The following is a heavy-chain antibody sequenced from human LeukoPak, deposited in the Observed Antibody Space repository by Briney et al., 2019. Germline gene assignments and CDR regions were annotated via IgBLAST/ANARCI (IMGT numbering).Heavy chain of an antibody. CDR3: ARVGYGDYVGYYYGMDV. V-gene: IGHV1-3*01. J-gene: IGHJ6*02. D-gene: IGHD4-17*01. CDR2: INAGNGNT. Sequence: ASVKVSCKASGYTFTSYAMHWVRQAPGQRLEWMGWINAGNGNTKYSQKFQGRVTITRDTPASTAYMELSSLRSEDTAVYYCARVGYGDYVGYYYGMDVWGQGTTVTVSS. CDR1: GYTFTSYA.